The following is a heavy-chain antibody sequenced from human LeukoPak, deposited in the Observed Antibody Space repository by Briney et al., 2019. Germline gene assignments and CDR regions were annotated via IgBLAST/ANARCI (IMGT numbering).Heavy chain of an antibody. CDR2: IYYSGST. J-gene: IGHJ4*02. Sequence: PSETLSLTCAVSGAFISSYHWSWIRQPPGKGLEWIGYIYYSGSTTYNPSLKSRLTMSLDTSKNQFSLKLSSVTAADTAVYYCAADVPSGSYRFDYWGQGALVTVSS. V-gene: IGHV4-59*08. CDR3: AADVPSGSYRFDY. CDR1: GAFISSYH. D-gene: IGHD1-26*01.